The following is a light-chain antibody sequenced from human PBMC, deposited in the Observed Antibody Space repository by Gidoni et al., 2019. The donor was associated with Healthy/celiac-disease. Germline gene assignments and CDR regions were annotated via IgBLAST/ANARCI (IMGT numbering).Light chain of an antibody. Sequence: SYELTPPPSVSVSPGQTARITCSGDALTKQYAYWYQQKPGQAPVLVIYKASERPSGIPERFSGSSSGTTVTLTISGVQAEDEADYYCQSADSSGTYVVFGGGTKLTVL. CDR3: QSADSSGTYVV. CDR1: ALTKQY. J-gene: IGLJ2*01. CDR2: KAS. V-gene: IGLV3-25*03.